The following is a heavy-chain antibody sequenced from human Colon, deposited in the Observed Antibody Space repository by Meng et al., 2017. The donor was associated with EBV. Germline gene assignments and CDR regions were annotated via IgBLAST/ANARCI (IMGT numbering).Heavy chain of an antibody. D-gene: IGHD1-26*01. V-gene: IGHV4-34*01. CDR2: INHSGST. J-gene: IGHJ4*02. Sequence: QVHLQPVGAGPLKPSETLSLTCAVYGGSFSGYYWSWIRQPPEKGLEWIGEINHSGSTNYNPSLKSRVTISVDTSKKQFSLKLSSVTAADTAVYYCARGPGGSYYLYYFDYWGQGTLVTVSS. CDR3: ARGPGGSYYLYYFDY. CDR1: GGSFSGYY.